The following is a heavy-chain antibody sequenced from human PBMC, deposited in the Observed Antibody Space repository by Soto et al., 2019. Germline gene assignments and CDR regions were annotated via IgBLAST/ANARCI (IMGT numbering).Heavy chain of an antibody. J-gene: IGHJ4*02. Sequence: GGSLRLSCAASGFTFSSYSMNWVRQAPGKGLEWVSSISSSSSYIYYADSVKGRFTISRDNAKNSLYLQMNSLRAEDTAVYYCARGREFVVVVAATSPSDYWGQGTLVTVSS. D-gene: IGHD2-15*01. CDR3: ARGREFVVVVAATSPSDY. V-gene: IGHV3-21*01. CDR2: ISSSSSYI. CDR1: GFTFSSYS.